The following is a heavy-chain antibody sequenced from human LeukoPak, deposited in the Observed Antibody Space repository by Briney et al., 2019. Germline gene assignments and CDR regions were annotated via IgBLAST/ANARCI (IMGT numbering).Heavy chain of an antibody. D-gene: IGHD3-10*01. V-gene: IGHV3-15*01. CDR2: IKSKTDGGTT. Sequence: GGSLRLSCAASGFTFSKAWMCWVRQAPGKGLEWVGRIKSKTDGGTTDYAAPVKGRFTISRNNSKNTLYLQMNSLKTEDTAVYYCTTDQPHYYGSGSRDYWGQGTLVTVSS. J-gene: IGHJ4*02. CDR3: TTDQPHYYGSGSRDY. CDR1: GFTFSKAW.